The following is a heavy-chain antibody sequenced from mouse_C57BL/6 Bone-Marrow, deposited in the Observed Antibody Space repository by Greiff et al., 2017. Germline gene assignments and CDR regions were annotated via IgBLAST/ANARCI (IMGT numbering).Heavy chain of an antibody. J-gene: IGHJ2*01. CDR3: ARLGPYPYYFDY. V-gene: IGHV1-54*01. Sequence: QVQLQQSGAELVRPGTSVKVSCKASGYAFTNYLIEWVKQRPGQGLEWIGVINPGGGGTNYNEKFKGKGTLTADKSSSTAYMQLISLPSEDSAVYFCARLGPYPYYFDYWGQGTTLTVSS. D-gene: IGHD2-10*01. CDR2: INPGGGGT. CDR1: GYAFTNYL.